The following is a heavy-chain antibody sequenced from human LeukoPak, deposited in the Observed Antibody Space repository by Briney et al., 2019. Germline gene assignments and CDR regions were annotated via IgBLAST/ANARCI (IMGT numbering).Heavy chain of an antibody. D-gene: IGHD6-13*01. CDR1: GGSISSGGYY. CDR2: IYTSGST. CDR3: AGRIAAAGAFDY. V-gene: IGHV4-61*02. J-gene: IGHJ4*02. Sequence: SQTLSLTCAVSGGSISSGGYYWSWIRQPAGKGLEWIGRIYTSGSTNYNPSLKSRVTISVDTSKNQFSLKLSSVTAADTAVYYCAGRIAAAGAFDYWGQGTLVTVSS.